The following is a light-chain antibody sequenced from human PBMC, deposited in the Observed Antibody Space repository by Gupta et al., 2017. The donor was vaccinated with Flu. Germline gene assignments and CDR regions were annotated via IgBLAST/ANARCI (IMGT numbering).Light chain of an antibody. CDR3: KQSLKTPRT. V-gene: IGKV1-39*01. CDR1: PNIRNY. Sequence: DIQMTQSPSSLSASVGDKVTITCRASPNIRNYLNWYQQKPGRAPKLLIYAASTLQSGVSSRFSGSGSGTDFTLKVNELQPDDFATYFCKQSLKTPRTFGEGTKVEI. J-gene: IGKJ1*01. CDR2: AAS.